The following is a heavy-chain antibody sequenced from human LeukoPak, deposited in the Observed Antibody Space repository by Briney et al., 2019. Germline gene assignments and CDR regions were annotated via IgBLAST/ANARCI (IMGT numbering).Heavy chain of an antibody. CDR3: ARDLVRYYFDY. J-gene: IGHJ4*02. D-gene: IGHD3-16*01. Sequence: GGSLRLSCAASGFTVSSNYMSWVRQAPGKGLEWVSVIYSGGSTYYADSVKGRFTISRDNSKNTLYLQMNSLRAEDTAVYYCARDLVRYYFDYWGQGTLVTVSS. CDR1: GFTVSSNY. V-gene: IGHV3-53*01. CDR2: IYSGGST.